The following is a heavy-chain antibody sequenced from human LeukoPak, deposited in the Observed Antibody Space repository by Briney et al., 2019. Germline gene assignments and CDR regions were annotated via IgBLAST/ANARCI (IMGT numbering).Heavy chain of an antibody. CDR3: AREAVDTAMAFDY. Sequence: GGSLRLSCAASGFTVSSNYMSWVRQAPGKGLEWVSVIYSGGSTYYADSVKGRFTISRDNSKNTPYLQMNSLRAEDTAVYYCAREAVDTAMAFDYWGQGTLVTVSS. V-gene: IGHV3-66*01. CDR1: GFTVSSNY. CDR2: IYSGGST. J-gene: IGHJ4*02. D-gene: IGHD5-18*01.